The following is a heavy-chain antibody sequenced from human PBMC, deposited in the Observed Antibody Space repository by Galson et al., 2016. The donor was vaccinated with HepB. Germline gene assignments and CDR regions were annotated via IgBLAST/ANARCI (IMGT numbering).Heavy chain of an antibody. D-gene: IGHD4-23*01. J-gene: IGHJ5*02. CDR1: GYTLTNYD. Sequence: SVKVSCKASGYTLTNYDINWVRQATGQGLEWLGWMSPNSGNTGYAQNFQGRVTLTRDTSISTAYMELSSLRSDDTAVYDWARDYGGNSGWFDPWGQGTLVTGSS. CDR2: MSPNSGNT. CDR3: ARDYGGNSGWFDP. V-gene: IGHV1-8*01.